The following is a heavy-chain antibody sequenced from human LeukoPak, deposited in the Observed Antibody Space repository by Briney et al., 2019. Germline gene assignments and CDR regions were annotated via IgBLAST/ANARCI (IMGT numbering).Heavy chain of an antibody. CDR2: IWYDGSNK. J-gene: IGHJ4*02. D-gene: IGHD3-22*01. CDR3: ARDLSYYDSSGCFDY. Sequence: GGSLRLSCAASGFTFSSYGMHWVRQAPGKGLEWVAVIWYDGSNKYYADSVKGRFTISRENSKNTLYLQMNSLRAEDTAVYYCARDLSYYDSSGCFDYWGQGTLVTVSS. V-gene: IGHV3-33*01. CDR1: GFTFSSYG.